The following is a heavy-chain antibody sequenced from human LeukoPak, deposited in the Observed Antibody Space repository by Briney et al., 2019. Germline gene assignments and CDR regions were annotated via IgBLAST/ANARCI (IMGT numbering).Heavy chain of an antibody. D-gene: IGHD3-3*01. Sequence: GASVTVSCKASGYTFTSYDINWVRQATGQGLEWMGWMNPNSGNTGYAQKFQGRVTMTRNTSISTAYMELSSLRSEDTAVYYCARGGYYEMYYYYYGMDVWGQGTTVTVSS. V-gene: IGHV1-8*01. CDR3: ARGGYYEMYYYYYGMDV. CDR1: GYTFTSYD. CDR2: MNPNSGNT. J-gene: IGHJ6*02.